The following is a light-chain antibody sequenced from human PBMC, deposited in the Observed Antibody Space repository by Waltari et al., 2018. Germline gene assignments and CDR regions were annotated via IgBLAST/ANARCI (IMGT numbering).Light chain of an antibody. CDR2: NNY. CDR1: DPNIRSNA. J-gene: IGLJ3*02. V-gene: IGLV1-44*01. CDR3: ATWDDSLNGWV. Sequence: QSVVTQPPSASGTPGQTVTISCSGSDPNIRSNAVSWYQQVPGAAPKPLFYNNYQRPSGVSDRFSASRFGTSATLAISGLQSEDEAVYYCATWDDSLNGWVFGGGTKLTVL.